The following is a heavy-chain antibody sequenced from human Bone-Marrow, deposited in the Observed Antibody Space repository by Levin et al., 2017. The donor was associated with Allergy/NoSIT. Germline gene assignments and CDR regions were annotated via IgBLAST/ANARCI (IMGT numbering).Heavy chain of an antibody. V-gene: IGHV4-59*08. CDR2: ISRSGST. CDR1: GDSINNYF. J-gene: IGHJ4*02. Sequence: SCTVSGDSINNYFWSWIRQPPGKGLEWIGYISRSGSTRYNPSLRSRLSISLDTSKNHFSLNLNSVTAADTAVYYCARFFSSYHSGGYYQPNYFDYWGQGTLVTVSS. D-gene: IGHD3-22*01. CDR3: ARFFSSYHSGGYYQPNYFDY.